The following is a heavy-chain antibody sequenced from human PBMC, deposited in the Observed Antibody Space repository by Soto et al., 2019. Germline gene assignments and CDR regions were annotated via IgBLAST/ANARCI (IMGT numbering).Heavy chain of an antibody. CDR2: IKQDGSEK. V-gene: IGHV3-7*03. CDR3: ARDSSSVVFDP. J-gene: IGHJ5*02. Sequence: GGSVRLSXAASGFTFSSYWMSWVRQAPGKGLEWVANIKQDGSEKYYVDSVKGRFTISRDNAKNSLYLQMNSLRAEDPAVYYCARDSSSVVFDPWGQGTLVTVSS. CDR1: GFTFSSYW.